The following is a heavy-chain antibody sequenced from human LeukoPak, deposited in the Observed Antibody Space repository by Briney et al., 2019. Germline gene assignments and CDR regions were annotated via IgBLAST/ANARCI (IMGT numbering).Heavy chain of an antibody. Sequence: SETLSLTCTVSGGPISSYYWSWIRQPAGKGLEWIGRIYTSGSTNYNPSLKSRVTMSVDTSKNQFSLKLSSVTAADTAVYYCARGDYYGSGSYYNRWGQGTLVTVSS. V-gene: IGHV4-4*07. J-gene: IGHJ5*02. D-gene: IGHD3-10*01. CDR2: IYTSGST. CDR1: GGPISSYY. CDR3: ARGDYYGSGSYYNR.